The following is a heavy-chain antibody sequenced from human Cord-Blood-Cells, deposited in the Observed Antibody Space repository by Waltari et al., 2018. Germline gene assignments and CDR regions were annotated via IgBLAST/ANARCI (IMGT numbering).Heavy chain of an antibody. J-gene: IGHJ4*02. V-gene: IGHV1-2*02. CDR1: GYTFTGYY. CDR2: INPNSGGT. CDR3: ARDQYSNLYYFDY. D-gene: IGHD4-4*01. Sequence: QVQLVQSGAEVTKPGASVQVSSTDSGYTFTGYYMHWLRQAPGQGLEWMGWINPNSGGTNYAQKFQGRVTMTRDTSISTAYMELSRLRSDDTAVYYCARDQYSNLYYFDYWGQGTLVTVSS.